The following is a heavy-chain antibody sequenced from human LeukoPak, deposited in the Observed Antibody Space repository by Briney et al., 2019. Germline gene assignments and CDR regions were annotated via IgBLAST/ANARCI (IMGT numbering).Heavy chain of an antibody. CDR3: AKDSSSGWYSAGHYY. Sequence: SGGSLRLSCAASGFTFSSYGMDWVRQAPGKGLEWVAFISYDGSNKYYADSVKGRFTISRDNSKNTLYLQMNSLRAEDTAVYYCAKDSSSGWYSAGHYYWGQGTLVTVSS. D-gene: IGHD6-19*01. CDR2: ISYDGSNK. V-gene: IGHV3-30*18. J-gene: IGHJ4*02. CDR1: GFTFSSYG.